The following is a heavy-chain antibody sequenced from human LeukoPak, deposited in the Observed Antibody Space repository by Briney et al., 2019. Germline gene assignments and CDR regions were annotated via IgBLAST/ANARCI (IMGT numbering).Heavy chain of an antibody. J-gene: IGHJ4*02. D-gene: IGHD6-6*01. CDR1: GFTFSSYW. Sequence: GGSLRLSCAASGFTFSSYWMHWVRQAPGKGLVWVSRINSDGSSTSYADSVKGRFTISRDNAKNTLYLQMNSLRAEDTAVYYCAGTWYSSSYYYFDYWGQGTLVTVSS. CDR2: INSDGSST. V-gene: IGHV3-74*01. CDR3: AGTWYSSSYYYFDY.